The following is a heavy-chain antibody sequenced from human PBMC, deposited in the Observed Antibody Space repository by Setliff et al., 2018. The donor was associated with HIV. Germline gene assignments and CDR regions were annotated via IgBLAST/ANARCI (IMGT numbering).Heavy chain of an antibody. CDR1: GGSFSGYY. V-gene: IGHV4-34*01. Sequence: ETLSLTCAVYGGSFSGYYWTWIRQPPGGGLEWIGEIIHSGGTNYNRSLKSRVTISVDTSKNQFSLNLSSVTAADTAVYYCARGGLGVVGAIDYWSQGTLVTVSS. CDR3: ARGGLGVVGAIDY. J-gene: IGHJ4*02. CDR2: IIHSGGT. D-gene: IGHD2-15*01.